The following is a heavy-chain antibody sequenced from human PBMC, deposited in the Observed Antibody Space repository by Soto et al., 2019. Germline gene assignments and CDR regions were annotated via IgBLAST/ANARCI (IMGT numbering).Heavy chain of an antibody. V-gene: IGHV3-30*18. CDR2: ISYDGSNK. CDR3: AEDQQDIVVVVAGHFDY. J-gene: IGHJ4*02. CDR1: GFTFSSYG. D-gene: IGHD2-15*01. Sequence: GGSLRLSCAASGFTFSSYGMHWVRQAPGKGLEWVAVISYDGSNKYYADSVKGRFTISRDNSKNTLYLQMNSLRAEDTAVYYCAEDQQDIVVVVAGHFDYWGQGTLVTVSS.